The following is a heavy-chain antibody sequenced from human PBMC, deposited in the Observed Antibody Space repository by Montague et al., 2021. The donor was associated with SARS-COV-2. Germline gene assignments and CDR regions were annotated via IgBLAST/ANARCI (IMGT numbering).Heavy chain of an antibody. Sequence: TLSLTCTVSGGSISSGGYYWSWIRQHPGKGLEWIGYIYYSGXTXYXXXXKXRVTISVDTSKNQFSLKMSSVTAADTAVYYCARSPEPMIILIITSLNWYLDLWDRGTLVTVSS. CDR2: IYYSGXT. V-gene: IGHV4-31*03. CDR3: ARSPEPMIILIITSLNWYLDL. CDR1: GGSISSGGYY. D-gene: IGHD3-22*01. J-gene: IGHJ2*01.